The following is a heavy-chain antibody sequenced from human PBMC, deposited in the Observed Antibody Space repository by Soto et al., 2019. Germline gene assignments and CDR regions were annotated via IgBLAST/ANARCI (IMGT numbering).Heavy chain of an antibody. CDR3: ARVSSSSAFGMDV. D-gene: IGHD6-6*01. Sequence: PSETLSLTCAVSGGSISSINWWTFVRQPPGKGLDWIGEIYQTGSTSYNPSLESRVTISIDKSKNQFSLKLRSVTAADTAVFYCARVSSSSAFGMDVWGQRPTVTVSS. CDR1: GGSISSINW. J-gene: IGHJ6*02. V-gene: IGHV4-4*02. CDR2: IYQTGST.